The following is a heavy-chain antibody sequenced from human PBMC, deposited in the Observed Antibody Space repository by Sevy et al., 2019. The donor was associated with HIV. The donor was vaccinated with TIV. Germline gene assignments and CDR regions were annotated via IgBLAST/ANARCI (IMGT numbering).Heavy chain of an antibody. CDR3: AGENAWGRGYS. CDR2: TYYNGHI. J-gene: IGHJ4*02. D-gene: IGHD1-26*01. Sequence: KQSQTLSLTCTVSGGSITSLYWNWIRQPPGKGLEWIANTYYNGHINYNPSLKRRVTLPLDTSKNQFSLRLSSVTAADTAMYYCAGENAWGRGYSWGQGTLVTVSS. V-gene: IGHV4-59*08. CDR1: GGSITSLY.